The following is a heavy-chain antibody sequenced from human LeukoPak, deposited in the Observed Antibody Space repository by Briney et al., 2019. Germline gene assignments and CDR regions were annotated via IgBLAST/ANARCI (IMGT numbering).Heavy chain of an antibody. D-gene: IGHD3-22*01. J-gene: IGHJ3*02. CDR2: IYNSGST. Sequence: SETLSLTCTVSSGSISSYYWSWMRQPPGKGLEWIGYIYNSGSTNYNPSLKSRVTISVDTSKNQFSLKLSSVTAADTAVYYCACLTTADAFDIWGQGTMVTVSS. V-gene: IGHV4-59*01. CDR1: SGSISSYY. CDR3: ACLTTADAFDI.